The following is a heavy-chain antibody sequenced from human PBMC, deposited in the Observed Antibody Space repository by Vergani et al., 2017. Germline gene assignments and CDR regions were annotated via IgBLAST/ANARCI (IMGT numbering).Heavy chain of an antibody. D-gene: IGHD2-2*02. J-gene: IGHJ5*02. CDR1: GYTFTSYG. CDR3: ARGPQRVYCSSTSCYIPQDNWFDP. V-gene: IGHV1-18*01. Sequence: QVQLVQSGAEAKKPGASVKVSCKASGYTFTSYGISWVRQAPGQGLEWMGWISAYNGNTNYAQKLQGRVTMTTDTSTSTAYMELRSLRSDDTAVYYCARGPQRVYCSSTSCYIPQDNWFDPWGQGTLVTVSS. CDR2: ISAYNGNT.